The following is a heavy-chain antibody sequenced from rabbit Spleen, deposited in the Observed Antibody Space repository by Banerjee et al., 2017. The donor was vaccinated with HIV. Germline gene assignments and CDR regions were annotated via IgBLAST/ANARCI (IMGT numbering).Heavy chain of an antibody. V-gene: IGHV1S45*01. Sequence: QEQLVESGGDLVKPEASLKLTCIASGVSFSSSYYMCWVRQAPGKGLEWIACIATSSSGFTYSATWAKGRFPISKTSSTTVTLQMTSLTVADTATYFCARDTGSSFSSYGMDLWSPGTLVSVS. CDR2: IATSSSGFT. CDR3: ARDTGSSFSSYGMDL. J-gene: IGHJ6*01. CDR1: GVSFSSSYY. D-gene: IGHD8-1*01.